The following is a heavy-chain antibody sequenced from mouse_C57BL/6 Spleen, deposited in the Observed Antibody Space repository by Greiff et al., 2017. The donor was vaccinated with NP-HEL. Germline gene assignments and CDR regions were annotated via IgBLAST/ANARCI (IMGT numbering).Heavy chain of an antibody. V-gene: IGHV1-5*01. Sequence: EVQLQQSGTVLARPGASVKMSCKTSGYTFTSYWMHWVKQRPGQGLEWIGAIYPGNSDTSYNQKFKGKAKLTAVTSASTAYMELSSLTNEDSAVYYCTRSDSRGYAMDYWGQGTSVTVSS. CDR3: TRSDSRGYAMDY. J-gene: IGHJ4*01. CDR1: GYTFTSYW. D-gene: IGHD1-1*01. CDR2: IYPGNSDT.